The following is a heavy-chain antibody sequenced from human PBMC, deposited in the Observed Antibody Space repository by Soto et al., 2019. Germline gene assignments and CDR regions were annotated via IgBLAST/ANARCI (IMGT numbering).Heavy chain of an antibody. J-gene: IGHJ4*02. CDR2: FSLSGTT. V-gene: IGHV4-4*07. CDR1: GASITGSSY. CDR3: ARGMTPPGAPAWYYFDS. Sequence: PSETLSVTCTVSGASITGSSYWSWIRQPAGKGLEWIGRFSLSGTTSYNPSLRSRVTMSADVSKNQFSLRLTSVTAADTALYYCARGMTPPGAPAWYYFDSWGQGTLVTVSS. D-gene: IGHD2-8*02.